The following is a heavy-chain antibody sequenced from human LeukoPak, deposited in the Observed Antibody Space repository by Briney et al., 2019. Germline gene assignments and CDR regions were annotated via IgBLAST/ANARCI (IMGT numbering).Heavy chain of an antibody. V-gene: IGHV3-7*01. Sequence: GGSPRLSCAASGFTFSSYWMSWVHQAPGKGLEWVANIKQDGSEKYYVDSVKGRFTISRDNAKNSLYLQMNSLRAEDTAVYYCAKSNTPNYYDSSGYPYWGQGTLVTVSS. CDR1: GFTFSSYW. J-gene: IGHJ4*02. CDR3: AKSNTPNYYDSSGYPY. CDR2: IKQDGSEK. D-gene: IGHD3-22*01.